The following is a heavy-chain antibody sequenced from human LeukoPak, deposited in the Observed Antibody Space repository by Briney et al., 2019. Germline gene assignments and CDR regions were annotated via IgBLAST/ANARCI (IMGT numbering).Heavy chain of an antibody. CDR2: TYYRSKWYD. D-gene: IGHD5-12*01. Sequence: SQTLSLTCAISGDNVSSNSAAWNWIRQSPSRGLEWLGRTYYRSKWYDDYAVSVRSRITINPDTSKNQFSLQLKSVTPEDTAVYYCARAIRPYSGYDYWGQGTPVTVSS. J-gene: IGHJ4*02. CDR1: GDNVSSNSAA. V-gene: IGHV6-1*01. CDR3: ARAIRPYSGYDY.